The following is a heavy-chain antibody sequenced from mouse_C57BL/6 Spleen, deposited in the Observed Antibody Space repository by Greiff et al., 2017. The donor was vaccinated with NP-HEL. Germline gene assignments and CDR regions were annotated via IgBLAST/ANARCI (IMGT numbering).Heavy chain of an antibody. CDR3: ARSYYGSSYGFAY. D-gene: IGHD1-1*01. CDR2: IYPRDGST. CDR1: GYTFTSYD. Sequence: VHLVESGPELVKPGASVKLSCKASGYTFTSYDINWVKQRPGQGLEWIGWIYPRDGSTKYNEKFKGKATLTVDTSSSTAYMELHSLTSEDSAVYFCARSYYGSSYGFAYWGQGTLVTVSA. J-gene: IGHJ3*01. V-gene: IGHV1-85*01.